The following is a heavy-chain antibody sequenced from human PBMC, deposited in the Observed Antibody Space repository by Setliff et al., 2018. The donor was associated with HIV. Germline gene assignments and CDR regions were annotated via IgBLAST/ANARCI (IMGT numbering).Heavy chain of an antibody. Sequence: ASVKVSCKTSGYTFINYAIHWLRQAPGQRLEWMGWINPNNGDTNYAQKFQGRVTMTRDTSTSTAYMALSRLRSDDTALYYCARGIADYRGGYYFDYWGQGTPVTVSS. CDR1: GYTFINYA. CDR2: INPNNGDT. V-gene: IGHV1-2*02. CDR3: ARGIADYRGGYYFDY. D-gene: IGHD6-13*01. J-gene: IGHJ4*02.